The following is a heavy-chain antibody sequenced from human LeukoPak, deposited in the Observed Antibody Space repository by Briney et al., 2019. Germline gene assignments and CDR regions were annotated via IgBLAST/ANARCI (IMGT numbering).Heavy chain of an antibody. CDR2: TSSSGSTI. J-gene: IGHJ4*02. D-gene: IGHD5-18*01. Sequence: GGSLRLSCAASGFTFSTYEMNWVRQAPGKGLEWASYTSSSGSTIYYADSVKGRFTISRDNARNSLYLQMNSLRAEDTAVYYCARDGGSYGQIDYWGQGTLVTVSS. V-gene: IGHV3-48*03. CDR1: GFTFSTYE. CDR3: ARDGGSYGQIDY.